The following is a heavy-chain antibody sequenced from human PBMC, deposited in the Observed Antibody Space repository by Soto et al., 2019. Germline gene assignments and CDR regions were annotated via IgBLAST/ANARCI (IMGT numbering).Heavy chain of an antibody. V-gene: IGHV4-31*03. CDR2: IYYSGTT. J-gene: IGHJ4*02. CDR3: ARGRGYSYGPYYFDY. Sequence: SETLSLTCTVSGGSISSEGYYWRWFRQLPGKGLEWIGDIYYSGTTYHNPSLRSRLTISGDASKNQFSLKLSSVTAADTALYYCARGRGYSYGPYYFDYWGQGTLVTVSS. D-gene: IGHD5-18*01. CDR1: GGSISSEGYY.